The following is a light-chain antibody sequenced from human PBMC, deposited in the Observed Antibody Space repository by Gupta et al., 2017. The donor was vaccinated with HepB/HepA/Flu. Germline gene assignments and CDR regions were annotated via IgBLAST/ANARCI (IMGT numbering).Light chain of an antibody. CDR1: SSNIGSYT. J-gene: IGLJ2*01. V-gene: IGLV1-44*01. Sequence: QSVLTQPPSASGTPGQRVTISCSGSSSNIGSYTVNWYQQLPGTTPKLLIYSDNQRPSGVPDRFSGAKSGTSASLAISGLQSEDEADYSCAAWDDSLSGVVFGGGTKLTV. CDR3: AAWDDSLSGVV. CDR2: SDN.